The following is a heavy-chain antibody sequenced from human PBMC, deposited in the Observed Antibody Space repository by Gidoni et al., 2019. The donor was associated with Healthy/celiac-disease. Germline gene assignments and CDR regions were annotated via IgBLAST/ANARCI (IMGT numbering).Heavy chain of an antibody. D-gene: IGHD6-19*01. V-gene: IGHV4-39*01. CDR1: GGSISSSSYY. J-gene: IGHJ4*02. CDR3: ARRWYSSGWDY. Sequence: QLQLQESGPGLVKPSETLSLTCTVSGGSISSSSYYWGWIRQPPGKGLEWIGSIYYSGSTYYNPSLKSRVTISVDTSKNQFSLKLSSVTAADTAVYYCARRWYSSGWDYWGQGTLVTVSS. CDR2: IYYSGST.